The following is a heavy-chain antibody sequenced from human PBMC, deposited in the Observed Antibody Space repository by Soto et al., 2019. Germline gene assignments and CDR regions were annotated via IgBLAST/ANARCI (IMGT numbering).Heavy chain of an antibody. J-gene: IGHJ4*02. CDR2: IYYSGST. CDR3: ARRYGDYFDF. V-gene: IGHV4-59*08. CDR1: GGSISSYY. D-gene: IGHD4-17*01. Sequence: QMQLQESGPGLVKPSETLSLTCTVSGGSISSYYWSWIRQPPGRGLEWIGYIYYSGSTNYNPSLKSRVTISVDTSKNQFSLKLSSVTAADTAVYYCARRYGDYFDFWGQGTLVTVSS.